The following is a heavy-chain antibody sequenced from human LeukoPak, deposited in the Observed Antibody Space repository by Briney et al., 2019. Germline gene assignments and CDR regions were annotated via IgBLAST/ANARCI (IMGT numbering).Heavy chain of an antibody. Sequence: PGGSLRLSCAASGFTLRSSWMTWVRQAPGKGLEWVANIKEDGSEENYMDSVKGRFTISRDNAKNSLYLQMNSLGAEDTAVYYCARNTVSAAGDYWGQGTLVIVS. CDR1: GFTLRSSW. D-gene: IGHD4-17*01. V-gene: IGHV3-7*01. CDR2: IKEDGSEE. CDR3: ARNTVSAAGDY. J-gene: IGHJ4*02.